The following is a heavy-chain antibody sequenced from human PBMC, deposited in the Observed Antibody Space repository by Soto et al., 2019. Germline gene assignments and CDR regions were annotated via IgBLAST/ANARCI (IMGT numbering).Heavy chain of an antibody. CDR3: AKVRFSLKYDSGLDV. J-gene: IGHJ6*02. V-gene: IGHV3-30*18. CDR2: LADDGKYK. CDR1: GFTFSKYG. Sequence: QVHLVESGGGVVQPGTSLRLSCVASGFTFSKYGMHWVRQAPGKGLEWVAILADDGKYKYYADSVKGRFINSRDNSKNTLYLPVYNWSAKDTAVYYCAKVRFSLKYDSGLDVWGQGTMVSVSS. D-gene: IGHD3-16*01.